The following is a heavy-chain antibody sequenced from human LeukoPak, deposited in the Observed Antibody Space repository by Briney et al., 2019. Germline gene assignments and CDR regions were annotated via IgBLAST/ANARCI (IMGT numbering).Heavy chain of an antibody. CDR3: ATSYGDYDESGYAFDI. CDR2: INPNSGGT. CDR1: GYTFTGYY. V-gene: IGHV1-2*04. J-gene: IGHJ3*02. Sequence: GASVKVSCKASGYTFTGYYMHWVRQAPGQGLEWMGWINPNSGGTNYAQKFQGWVTMTRDTSISTAYMELSRLRSDDTAVYYCATSYGDYDESGYAFDIWGQGTMVTVSS. D-gene: IGHD4-17*01.